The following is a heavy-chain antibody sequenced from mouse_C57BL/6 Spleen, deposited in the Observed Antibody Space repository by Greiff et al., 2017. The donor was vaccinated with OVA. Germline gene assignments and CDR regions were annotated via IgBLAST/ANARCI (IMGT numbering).Heavy chain of an antibody. CDR1: GYAFSSSW. V-gene: IGHV1-82*01. CDR3: ARELRGYFDY. Sequence: VQLQQSGPELVKPGASVKISCKASGYAFSSSWMNWVKQRPGKGLEWIGRIYPGDGDPNYNGKFKGKATLTADKSSSTAYMQLRSLTSEDSAVYFCARELRGYFDYWGQGTTLTVSS. CDR2: IYPGDGDP. D-gene: IGHD2-4*01. J-gene: IGHJ2*01.